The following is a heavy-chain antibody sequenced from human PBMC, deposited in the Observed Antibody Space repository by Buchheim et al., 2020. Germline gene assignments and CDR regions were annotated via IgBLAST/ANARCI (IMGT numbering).Heavy chain of an antibody. Sequence: QVQLVQSKDELKKTGASVKVSCKASGYTFTNYGISWVRQASGQGPEWVGWVSFYNGITSLAQKFQGRVTMTTDRSTSTAYLEVRGLRSDDTAIYYCARVEGMRMYFHGMDVWGQGTT. CDR3: ARVEGMRMYFHGMDV. D-gene: IGHD3-3*01. CDR1: GYTFTNYG. J-gene: IGHJ6*02. V-gene: IGHV1-18*01. CDR2: VSFYNGIT.